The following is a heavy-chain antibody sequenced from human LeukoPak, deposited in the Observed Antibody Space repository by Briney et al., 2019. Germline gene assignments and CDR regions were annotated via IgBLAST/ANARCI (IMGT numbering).Heavy chain of an antibody. CDR3: ALSAEKQLVYFDF. J-gene: IGHJ4*02. CDR1: GDTFSNYD. CDR2: IVPVFDTA. D-gene: IGHD6-13*01. Sequence: SVKVSCKASGDTFSNYDVTWVRQAPGQGLEWMGRIVPVFDTAKYAQNFQGRVTMTTDESSSTAYMELYSLRSEDTAVYYCALSAEKQLVYFDFWGQGTLVTVSS. V-gene: IGHV1-69*05.